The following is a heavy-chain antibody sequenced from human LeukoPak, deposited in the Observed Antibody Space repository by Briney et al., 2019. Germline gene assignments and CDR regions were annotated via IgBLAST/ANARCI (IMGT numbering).Heavy chain of an antibody. D-gene: IGHD3-9*01. V-gene: IGHV3-21*01. CDR2: ISSSRSYI. J-gene: IGHJ4*02. Sequence: GGSLRLSCAASGFTFSTYSMNWVRQAPGKGLEWVSSISSSRSYIHYADSVKGRFTISRDNAKNSLYLQMNSLRAEDTAVYYCARDQTDYETLTGYLFFDYWGQGTLVTVSS. CDR1: GFTFSTYS. CDR3: ARDQTDYETLTGYLFFDY.